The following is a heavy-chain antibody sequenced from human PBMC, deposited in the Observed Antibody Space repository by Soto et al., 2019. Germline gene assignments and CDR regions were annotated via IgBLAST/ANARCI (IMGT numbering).Heavy chain of an antibody. J-gene: IGHJ4*02. Sequence: EVQLVESGGGLVQPGGSLRLSCAASGFTFSDHYMEWVRQAPGKGLEWVGRIRNKANSYTTEYGGYVKGRFTISRDDSKNSLSLQMNSLKTEDTAVYYCASACFGELKYFDYWGQGTLVTVSS. V-gene: IGHV3-72*01. CDR3: ASACFGELKYFDY. D-gene: IGHD3-10*01. CDR2: IRNKANSYTT. CDR1: GFTFSDHY.